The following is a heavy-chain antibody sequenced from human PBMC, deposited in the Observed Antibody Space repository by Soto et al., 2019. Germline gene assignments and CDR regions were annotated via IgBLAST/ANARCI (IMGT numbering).Heavy chain of an antibody. J-gene: IGHJ4*02. Sequence: EVPLVESGGGLVQPGGSLRLSCAASGFAFSNYEMNWVRQAPGTGLEWVSYISLSGSTIYYADSVKGRFTISRDDAKDSLYLEMDSLRADDTAVYYCARESFSASPNCFDSWGQGTLVTVSS. CDR3: ARESFSASPNCFDS. D-gene: IGHD1-26*01. CDR2: ISLSGSTI. V-gene: IGHV3-48*03. CDR1: GFAFSNYE.